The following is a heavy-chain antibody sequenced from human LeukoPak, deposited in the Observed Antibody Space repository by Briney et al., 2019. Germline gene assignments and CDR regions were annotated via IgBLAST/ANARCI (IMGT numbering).Heavy chain of an antibody. CDR1: GFTFSYYP. CDR3: VKRGRQGDYAYDY. Sequence: GSLRLSCSASGFTFSYYPMHWVRQAPGKGLEYVSSISTDGGSTYYADSVKGRFTISRDNSKNTLFLQMSSLRGEDTAVYYCVKRGRQGDYAYDYWGQGTLVTVSS. V-gene: IGHV3-64D*06. CDR2: ISTDGGST. J-gene: IGHJ4*02. D-gene: IGHD4-17*01.